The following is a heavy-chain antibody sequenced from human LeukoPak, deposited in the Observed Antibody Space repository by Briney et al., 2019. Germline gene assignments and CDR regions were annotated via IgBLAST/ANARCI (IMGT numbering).Heavy chain of an antibody. CDR3: ARIADYYDSSWYAFDI. CDR1: GYSFTSYW. V-gene: IGHV5-51*01. Sequence: GESLKISCKGSGYSFTSYWIGWVRQMPGKGLEWMGIIYPGDSDTRYSPSFQGQVTISAEKSISTAYLQWSSLKASDTAMYYCARIADYYDSSWYAFDIWGQGTMVTVSS. J-gene: IGHJ3*02. CDR2: IYPGDSDT. D-gene: IGHD3-22*01.